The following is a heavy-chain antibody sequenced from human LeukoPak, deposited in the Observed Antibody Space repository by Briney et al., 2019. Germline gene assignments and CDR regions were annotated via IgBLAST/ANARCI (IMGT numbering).Heavy chain of an antibody. CDR3: ARGPFTIFGVVTGHDY. Sequence: GRSLRLSCAASGFTFSSYAMHWVRQAPGKGLEWVANIKQDGSEKYYVDSVKGRFTISRDNAKNSLYLQMNSLRAEDTAVYYCARGPFTIFGVVTGHDYWGQGTLVTVSS. D-gene: IGHD3-3*01. J-gene: IGHJ4*02. V-gene: IGHV3-7*01. CDR1: GFTFSSYA. CDR2: IKQDGSEK.